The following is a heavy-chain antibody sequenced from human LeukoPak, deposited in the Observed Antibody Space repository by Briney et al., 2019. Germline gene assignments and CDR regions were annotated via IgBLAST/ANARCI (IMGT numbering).Heavy chain of an antibody. D-gene: IGHD2-2*01. V-gene: IGHV1-18*01. CDR2: ISAYNGNT. J-gene: IGHJ4*02. CDR3: ARDHPHIVVVPAANYFDY. CDR1: GYTFTSYG. Sequence: GASVKVSCKASGYTFTSYGISWVRQAPGQGLEWMGWISAYNGNTNYAQKLQGRVTITADKSTSTAYMELSSLRSEDTAVYYCARDHPHIVVVPAANYFDYWGQGTLVTVSS.